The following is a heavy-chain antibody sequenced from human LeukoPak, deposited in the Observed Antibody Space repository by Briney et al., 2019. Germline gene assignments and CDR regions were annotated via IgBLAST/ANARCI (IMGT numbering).Heavy chain of an antibody. CDR1: GFTFSSYA. J-gene: IGHJ6*02. V-gene: IGHV3-23*01. CDR3: AKDRSTPYCGGDCFVYYYGMDV. D-gene: IGHD2-21*02. Sequence: GGSLRLSCAASGFTFSSYAMSWVRQAPGKGLEWVSAISGSGGSTYYADSVKGRFTISRDNSKNTLYLQMNSLRAEDTAVYYCAKDRSTPYCGGDCFVYYYGMDVWGQGTTVTVSS. CDR2: ISGSGGST.